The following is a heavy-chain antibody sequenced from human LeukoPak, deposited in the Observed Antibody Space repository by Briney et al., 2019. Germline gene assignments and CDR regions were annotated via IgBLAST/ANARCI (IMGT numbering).Heavy chain of an antibody. D-gene: IGHD2-15*01. CDR2: IYYSGST. V-gene: IGHV4-59*12. CDR3: ARGLVVVAAPYYFDY. CDR1: GGSISSYY. Sequence: SETLSLTCTVSGGSISSYYWSWIRQPPGKGLEWIGYIYYSGSTNYNPSLKSRVTISVDTSRNQFSLKLSSVTAADTAVYYCARGLVVVAAPYYFDYWGQGTLVTVSS. J-gene: IGHJ4*02.